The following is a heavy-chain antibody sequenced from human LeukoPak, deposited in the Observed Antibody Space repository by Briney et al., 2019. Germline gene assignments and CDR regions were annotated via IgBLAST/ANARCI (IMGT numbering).Heavy chain of an antibody. CDR1: GFTFSSYA. V-gene: IGHV3-23*01. Sequence: GGSLRLSCAASGFTFSSYAMSWVRQAPGKGLEWVSAISGSGGSTYYADSVKGRFTISRDNSKNTLYLQMNSLRAEDTAVYYCAKTVGDYYDSSGYYYDGFDYWGQGTLVTVSS. D-gene: IGHD3-22*01. CDR3: AKTVGDYYDSSGYYYDGFDY. CDR2: ISGSGGST. J-gene: IGHJ4*02.